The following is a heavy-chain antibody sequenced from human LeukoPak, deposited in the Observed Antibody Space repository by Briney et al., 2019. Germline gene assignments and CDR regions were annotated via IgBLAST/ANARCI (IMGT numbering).Heavy chain of an antibody. J-gene: IGHJ4*02. D-gene: IGHD3-22*01. CDR3: AVGKYYYDSSGYYYY. Sequence: ASVKVSCKASGYTFTGYYMHWVRQAPGQGLEWMGWINPNSGGTNYAQKFQGWVTMTRDTSISTAYMELSRLRSDDTAVYYCAVGKYYYDSSGYYYYWGQGTLVTVSS. CDR1: GYTFTGYY. V-gene: IGHV1-2*04. CDR2: INPNSGGT.